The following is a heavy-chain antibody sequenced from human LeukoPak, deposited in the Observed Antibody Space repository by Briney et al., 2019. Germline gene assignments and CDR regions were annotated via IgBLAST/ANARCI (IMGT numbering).Heavy chain of an antibody. Sequence: SETLSLTCAVYGGSFSGYYWSWIRQPPGKGLEWIGEINHSGSTNYNPSLKSRVTISVGTSKNQFSLKLSSVTAADTAVYYCARPYDSSGYYNYWGQGTLVTVSS. J-gene: IGHJ4*02. V-gene: IGHV4-34*01. CDR3: ARPYDSSGYYNY. D-gene: IGHD3-22*01. CDR1: GGSFSGYY. CDR2: INHSGST.